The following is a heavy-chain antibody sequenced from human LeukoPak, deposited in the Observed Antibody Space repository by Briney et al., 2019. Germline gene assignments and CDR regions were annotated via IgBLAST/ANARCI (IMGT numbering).Heavy chain of an antibody. D-gene: IGHD1-20*01. Sequence: GESLKISCKGSGYSFTTYWIAWVRQMPGKGLEWMGIIYPGDSDTRYSPSFQGQDTISVDKSISTAYLQWSSLKASDTAMYYCARGSEGNWNLFAYWGQGTLVTVSS. CDR1: GYSFTTYW. J-gene: IGHJ4*02. CDR2: IYPGDSDT. V-gene: IGHV5-51*01. CDR3: ARGSEGNWNLFAY.